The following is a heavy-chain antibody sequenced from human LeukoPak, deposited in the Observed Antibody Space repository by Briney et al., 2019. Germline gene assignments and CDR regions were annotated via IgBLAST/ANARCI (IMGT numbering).Heavy chain of an antibody. CDR3: ARDYGLSATPGGY. V-gene: IGHV1-18*01. CDR2: ISGYNGNT. Sequence: GASVKVSCKASGYTFTNYGLSWVRQAPGQGLEWMGWISGYNGNTKYVQRLQGRVTMTTDTSTSTAYMELRSLRSDDTAVYYCARDYGLSATPGGYWGQGTLVTVSS. D-gene: IGHD5/OR15-5a*01. CDR1: GYTFTNYG. J-gene: IGHJ4*02.